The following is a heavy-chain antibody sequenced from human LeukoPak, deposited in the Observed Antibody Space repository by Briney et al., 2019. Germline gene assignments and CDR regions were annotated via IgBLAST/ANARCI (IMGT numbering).Heavy chain of an antibody. J-gene: IGHJ4*02. CDR2: ISAYNGNT. Sequence: ASVKVSCKASGYTFTSYGISWVRQAPGQGLEWMGWISAYNGNTNYAQKLQDRVTMTTDTSTSTAYMELRSLRSDDTAVYYCARGGGYYDNSGYYYEKDWGQGTLVTVSS. CDR1: GYTFTSYG. CDR3: ARGGGYYDNSGYYYEKD. V-gene: IGHV1-18*01. D-gene: IGHD3-22*01.